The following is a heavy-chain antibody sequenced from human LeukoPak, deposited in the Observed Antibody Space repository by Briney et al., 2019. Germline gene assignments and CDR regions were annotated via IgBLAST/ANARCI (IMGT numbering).Heavy chain of an antibody. CDR1: GFRLSNYN. Sequence: PGGSRRLSCAASGFRLSNYNVNWVRQAPGKGLEWVSYISSSGSTIYYADSVKGRFTISRDNAKNSLYLQMNSLRAEDTAVYYCARERGWVVVVPAAIGSSGWDDAFDIWGQGTMVTVSS. CDR2: ISSSGSTI. V-gene: IGHV3-11*01. D-gene: IGHD2-2*01. J-gene: IGHJ3*02. CDR3: ARERGWVVVVPAAIGSSGWDDAFDI.